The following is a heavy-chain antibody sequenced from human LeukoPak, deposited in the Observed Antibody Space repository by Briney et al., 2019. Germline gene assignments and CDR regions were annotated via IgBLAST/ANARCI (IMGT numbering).Heavy chain of an antibody. J-gene: IGHJ6*02. CDR2: INPSGGST. CDR3: ARDRYSGYDPYRWDYYYGMDV. V-gene: IGHV1-46*01. D-gene: IGHD5-12*01. Sequence: ASVKVSCKASGYTFTSYYMHWVRQAPGQGLEWMGIINPSGGSTSYAQKFQGRVTMTRDTSTSTVYMELSSLRSEDTAVYYCARDRYSGYDPYRWDYYYGMDVWGQGTTVTVSS. CDR1: GYTFTSYY.